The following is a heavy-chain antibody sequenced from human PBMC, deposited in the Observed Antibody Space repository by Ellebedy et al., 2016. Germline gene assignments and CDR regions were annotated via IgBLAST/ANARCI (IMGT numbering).Heavy chain of an antibody. D-gene: IGHD3-22*01. CDR2: INPSGGST. CDR3: ARGYYDRNGYYLDY. CDR1: GYTFTTYY. V-gene: IGHV1-46*04. Sequence: ASVKVSCXASGYTFTTYYFHWVRQAPGQGPEWMGEINPSGGSTTYAQKLQGRVTMTRDTSTSTVYMELSSLRSEDTAVYYCARGYYDRNGYYLDYWGQGTLVTVSS. J-gene: IGHJ4*02.